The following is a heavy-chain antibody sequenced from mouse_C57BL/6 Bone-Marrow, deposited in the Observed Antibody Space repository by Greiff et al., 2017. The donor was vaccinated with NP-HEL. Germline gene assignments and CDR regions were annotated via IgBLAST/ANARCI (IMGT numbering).Heavy chain of an antibody. J-gene: IGHJ4*01. CDR1: GFSLTSYG. D-gene: IGHD2-5*01. V-gene: IGHV2-5*01. CDR3: AKMPAYYSNLYYAMDY. CDR2: IWRGGST. Sequence: VQLQQSGPGLVQPSQSLSITCTVSGFSLTSYGVHWVRQSPGKGLEWLGVIWRGGSTDYNAAFMSRLSITKDNSKSQVFFKMNSLQADDTAIYYCAKMPAYYSNLYYAMDYWGQGTSVTVSS.